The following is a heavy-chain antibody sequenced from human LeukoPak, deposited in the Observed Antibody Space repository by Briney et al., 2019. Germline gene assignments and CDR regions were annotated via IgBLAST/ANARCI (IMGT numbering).Heavy chain of an antibody. CDR2: VYHSGST. Sequence: SETLSLTCTVSGASVSSASYWTWIRQPPGKGLEWIGYVYHSGSTNYNPSLKSRVTMSVDTSNNQFSLKLSSVTAADTAMYYCAREGDYYDSGGYYRIDFWGQGTLVTVSS. J-gene: IGHJ4*02. CDR1: GASVSSASY. CDR3: AREGDYYDSGGYYRIDF. D-gene: IGHD3-22*01. V-gene: IGHV4-61*01.